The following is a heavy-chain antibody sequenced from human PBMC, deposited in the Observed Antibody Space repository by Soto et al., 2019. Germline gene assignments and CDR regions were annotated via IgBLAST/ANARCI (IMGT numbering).Heavy chain of an antibody. CDR2: ISESSFGT. J-gene: IGHJ6*02. Sequence: GGSLRLSCAASGFTVSSFAMTWVRQAPGRGLEWVSTISESSFGTYYADSVNGRVTVSRDNSKNTLSLHLNSLRPEDTAIYYCAKGKFGFCYNGRCFYTGMDVWGQGTTVTVSS. CDR3: AKGKFGFCYNGRCFYTGMDV. D-gene: IGHD2-8*01. V-gene: IGHV3-23*01. CDR1: GFTVSSFA.